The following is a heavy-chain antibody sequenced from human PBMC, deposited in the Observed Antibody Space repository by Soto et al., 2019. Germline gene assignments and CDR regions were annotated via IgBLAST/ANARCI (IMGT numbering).Heavy chain of an antibody. D-gene: IGHD2-15*01. CDR2: INHSGST. J-gene: IGHJ3*02. CDR3: ARPLRYVGRRPRVVVAATPDAFDI. CDR1: GGYFSGYY. Sequence: QVQLQQWGAGLLKPSETLSLTCAVYGGYFSGYYWSWIRQPPGKGLEWIGEINHSGSTNYNPSLKSLVTISVDTSKNQFSLKMSSVTAADTAVYNCARPLRYVGRRPRVVVAATPDAFDIWGQGTMVTFSS. V-gene: IGHV4-34*01.